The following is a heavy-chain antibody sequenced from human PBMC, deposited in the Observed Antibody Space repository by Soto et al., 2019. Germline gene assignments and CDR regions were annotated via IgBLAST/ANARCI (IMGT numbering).Heavy chain of an antibody. Sequence: QVQLVQSGAEVKKPGSSVKVSCTASGGNFSSYAINWERQAPGQGLVRMGGIIPIVGTANYARKFPGRVTTTADESTSTADMELSSLRSEDTAVYYCARVRRGGSGDWYFDLWGRGTLVPVSS. CDR1: GGNFSSYA. D-gene: IGHD2-15*01. J-gene: IGHJ2*01. CDR3: ARVRRGGSGDWYFDL. CDR2: IIPIVGTA. V-gene: IGHV1-69*12.